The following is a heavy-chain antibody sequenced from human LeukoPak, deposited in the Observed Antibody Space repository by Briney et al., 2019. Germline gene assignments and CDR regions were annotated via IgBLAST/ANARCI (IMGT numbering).Heavy chain of an antibody. D-gene: IGHD2-2*02. J-gene: IGHJ4*02. Sequence: ASVKVSCKASGYTFTGYYMHWVRQAPGQGLEWMGWINPNSGGTNYAQKFQGRVTMTRDTSISTAYMELSRLRSDDTAVYYCARRSGRRYCSSTSCYISDYWGQGTLVTVSS. CDR2: INPNSGGT. CDR1: GYTFTGYY. CDR3: ARRSGRRYCSSTSCYISDY. V-gene: IGHV1-2*02.